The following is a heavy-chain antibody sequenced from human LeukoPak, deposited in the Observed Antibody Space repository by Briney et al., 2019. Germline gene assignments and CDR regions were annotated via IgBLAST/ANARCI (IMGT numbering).Heavy chain of an antibody. CDR3: ARGLRGSPAFDY. Sequence: ASVKVSCKASGGTFSSYAISWVRQAPGQGLEWMGWINPNSGGTNYARKFQGRVTMSRDTSISTAYMELSRLRSDDTAVYYCARGLRGSPAFDYWGQGTLVTVSS. D-gene: IGHD2-2*01. J-gene: IGHJ4*02. CDR1: GGTFSSYA. CDR2: INPNSGGT. V-gene: IGHV1-2*02.